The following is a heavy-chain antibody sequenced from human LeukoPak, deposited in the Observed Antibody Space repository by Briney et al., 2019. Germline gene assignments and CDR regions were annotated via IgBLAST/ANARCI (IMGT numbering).Heavy chain of an antibody. CDR1: GGSFSGYY. Sequence: ASETLSLTCAVYGGSFSGYYWSWIRQPPGKGLEWIGEINDSGSSNYIPSLKSRVTISVDRSKNQFSLWLSSVTAADTAVYYCARLYLPATRFDYWGQGTLVTVSS. CDR3: ARLYLPATRFDY. CDR2: INDSGSS. D-gene: IGHD5-24*01. J-gene: IGHJ4*02. V-gene: IGHV4-34*01.